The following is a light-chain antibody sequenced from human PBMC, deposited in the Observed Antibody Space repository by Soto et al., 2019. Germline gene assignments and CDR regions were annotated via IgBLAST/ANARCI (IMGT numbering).Light chain of an antibody. CDR3: QQRKFRLT. V-gene: IGKV3-11*01. J-gene: IGKJ4*01. CDR2: DAS. Sequence: DIVLTQSPATLSLSPGERATLSCRASQTVDTYLAWYQQKPGQAPRLLIYDASRRAPGIPTRFNGSWSGTDIMLTVSSLEPEGFAVYYCQQRKFRLTVGGGTKVEIK. CDR1: QTVDTY.